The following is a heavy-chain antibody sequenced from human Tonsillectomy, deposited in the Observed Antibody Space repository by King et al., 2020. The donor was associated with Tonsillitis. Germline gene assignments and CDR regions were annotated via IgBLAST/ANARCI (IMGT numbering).Heavy chain of an antibody. Sequence: VQLVESGGGLVQPGGSLRLSCAASGFTFSSYDMSWVRQAPGKGLEWVSAISGSGYSTYYADSVKGRFTISRDNSKITLYLQMNSLRAEDTAVYYCAKERQQWLSFDYWGQGALVTVSS. CDR1: GFTFSSYD. V-gene: IGHV3-23*04. CDR3: AKERQQWLSFDY. CDR2: ISGSGYST. J-gene: IGHJ4*02. D-gene: IGHD6-19*01.